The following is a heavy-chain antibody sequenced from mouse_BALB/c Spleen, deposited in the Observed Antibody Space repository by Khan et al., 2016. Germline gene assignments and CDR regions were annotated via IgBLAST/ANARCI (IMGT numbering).Heavy chain of an antibody. Sequence: VRLQQSGAELVRPGASVKLSCKALGYTFSDHEMHWVKQTPVRGLEWIGAIHPGNGGSAYNQKFKGKATLTADISSSTAYMELSSLTSEDSAVYFCTKGLRRGYYFDYWGQGTTLTVSS. CDR2: IHPGNGGS. V-gene: IGHV1-15*01. CDR3: TKGLRRGYYFDY. D-gene: IGHD2-4*01. J-gene: IGHJ2*01. CDR1: GYTFSDHE.